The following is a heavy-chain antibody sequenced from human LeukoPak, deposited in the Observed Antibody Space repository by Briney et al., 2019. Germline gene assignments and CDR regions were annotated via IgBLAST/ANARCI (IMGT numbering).Heavy chain of an antibody. CDR2: ISSNGGST. Sequence: GGSLRLSCAASGFTFSSYAMHWVRQAPGKGLEYVSAISSNGGSTYYANSVKGRFTISRDNSKNTLYLQMGSLRAEDMAAYYCARSEDYDYVWGSYRYIFDYWGQGTLVTVSS. CDR1: GFTFSSYA. V-gene: IGHV3-64*01. D-gene: IGHD3-16*02. J-gene: IGHJ4*02. CDR3: ARSEDYDYVWGSYRYIFDY.